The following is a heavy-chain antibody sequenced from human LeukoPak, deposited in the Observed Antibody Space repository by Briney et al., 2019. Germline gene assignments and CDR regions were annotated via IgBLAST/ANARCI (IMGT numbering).Heavy chain of an antibody. J-gene: IGHJ4*02. V-gene: IGHV4-59*01. CDR2: IYYRGTT. CDR1: GGSTSDYY. D-gene: IGHD1-1*01. CDR3: ARGPPRTGRERYFDY. Sequence: SETLSLTCTVSGGSTSDYYWNWIRQPPGKGLEWIGYIYYRGTTNYNPSLNSRVTISLDSSKNQFSLRLNSVTAADSTIYYCARGPPRTGRERYFDYWGRGTLVSVSS.